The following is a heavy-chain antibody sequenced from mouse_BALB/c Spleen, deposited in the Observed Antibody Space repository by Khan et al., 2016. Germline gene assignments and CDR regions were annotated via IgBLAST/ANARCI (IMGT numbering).Heavy chain of an antibody. CDR3: ARHSVYWYFDV. J-gene: IGHJ1*01. Sequence: QIQLVQSGPELKKPGETVKISCKASGYTFTNYGMNWMKQAPGKGFKWMGWINTYTGQPTYADDFKGRFAFSLATSASPAYLQINSLRSEDVATDFCARHSVYWYFDVGGAGTTVTVSS. CDR2: INTYTGQP. CDR1: GYTFTNYG. V-gene: IGHV9-1*02.